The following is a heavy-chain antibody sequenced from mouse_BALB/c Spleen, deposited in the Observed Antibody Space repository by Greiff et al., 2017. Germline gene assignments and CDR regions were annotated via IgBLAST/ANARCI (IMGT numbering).Heavy chain of an antibody. J-gene: IGHJ3*01. CDR1: GFTFSSYA. CDR3: ARGNDGYYVFAY. CDR2: ISSGGST. Sequence: EVQGVESGGGLVKPGGSLKLSCAASGFTFSSYAMSWVRQTPEKRLEWVASISSGGSTYYPDSVKGRFTISRDNARNILYLQMSSLRSEDTAMYYCARGNDGYYVFAYWGQGTLVTVSA. D-gene: IGHD2-3*01. V-gene: IGHV5-6-5*01.